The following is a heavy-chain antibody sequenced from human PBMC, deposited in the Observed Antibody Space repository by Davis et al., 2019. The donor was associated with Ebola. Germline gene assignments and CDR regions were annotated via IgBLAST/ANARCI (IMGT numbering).Heavy chain of an antibody. D-gene: IGHD6-13*01. V-gene: IGHV3-73*01. CDR3: TGAAAGTRPDY. CDR2: IRSKANSYAP. J-gene: IGHJ4*02. CDR1: GFTFSGSA. Sequence: ESLKISCAASGFTFSGSAMHWVRQASGKGLEWVGRIRSKANSYAPAYAASVKGRFIISRDDSKNAAYLQMNSLKTEDTAVYYCTGAAAGTRPDYWGQGTLVTVSS.